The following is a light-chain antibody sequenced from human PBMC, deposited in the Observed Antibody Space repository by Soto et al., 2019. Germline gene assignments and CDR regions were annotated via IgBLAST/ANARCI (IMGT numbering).Light chain of an antibody. J-gene: IGKJ2*01. V-gene: IGKV3-11*01. CDR1: QSVSNNY. CDR3: QQRGSWPYT. CDR2: DAS. Sequence: EIVLAQSPGTLSLSPGERATLSCRASQSVSNNYLAWYQQRPGQAPRLLIHDASNRAAGIPARFSAYGSGTDFTLIIGSLEPEDSALYYCQQRGSWPYTFGQGTKVDIK.